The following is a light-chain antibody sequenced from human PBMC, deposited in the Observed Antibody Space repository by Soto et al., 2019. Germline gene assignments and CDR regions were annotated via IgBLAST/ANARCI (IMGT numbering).Light chain of an antibody. CDR3: ASFTTSSTRV. CDR1: SSDIGTYNY. V-gene: IGLV2-14*01. Sequence: QSALTQPAFVSGSPGQSITVSCTGTSSDIGTYNYVSWYQQHPGKAPKVIIYEVNNRPSGVSNRFSGSKSGNTASLTISGLQAEDEADYYCASFTTSSTRVFGTGTKLTVL. CDR2: EVN. J-gene: IGLJ1*01.